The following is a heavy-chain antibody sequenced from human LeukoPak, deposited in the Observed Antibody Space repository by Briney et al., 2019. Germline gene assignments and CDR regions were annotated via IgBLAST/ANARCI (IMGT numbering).Heavy chain of an antibody. CDR3: ARDFYYHGSGT. D-gene: IGHD3-10*01. CDR2: IFYSGST. Sequence: RTSETLSLTCTVSGGSISSSSYYWGWIRQPPGKGLEWIGTIFYSGSTYYNPSLRGRVTISVDTSKNQFSLKLSSVTAADTAVYYCARDFYYHGSGTWGQGTLVTVSS. J-gene: IGHJ5*02. V-gene: IGHV4-39*07. CDR1: GGSISSSSYY.